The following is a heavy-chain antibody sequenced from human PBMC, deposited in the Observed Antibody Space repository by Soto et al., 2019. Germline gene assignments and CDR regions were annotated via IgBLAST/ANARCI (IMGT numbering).Heavy chain of an antibody. Sequence: QVQLVQSGAEVKKPGASVKVSCKASGYTFTSYGISWVRQAPGQGLEWMGWISAYNGNTNYAQKLQGRVTMTTDTSTSIAYMELRSLRSDDTAVYYCARGESSYDSSGYSEPVPLAYWGQGTLVTVSS. V-gene: IGHV1-18*01. D-gene: IGHD3-22*01. CDR1: GYTFTSYG. CDR3: ARGESSYDSSGYSEPVPLAY. CDR2: ISAYNGNT. J-gene: IGHJ4*02.